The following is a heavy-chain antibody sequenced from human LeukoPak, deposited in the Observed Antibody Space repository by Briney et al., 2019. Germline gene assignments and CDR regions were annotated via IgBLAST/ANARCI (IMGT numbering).Heavy chain of an antibody. D-gene: IGHD2-2*01. J-gene: IGHJ4*02. CDR2: INPNSGGT. V-gene: IGHV1-2*02. CDR3: ASSSCRTSCSLCDY. CDR1: GGTFSSYA. Sequence: GASVKVSCKASGGTFSSYAISWVRQAPGQGLEWMGWINPNSGGTNYAQKFQGRVTMTRDTSISTAYMELSRLRSDDTAVYYCASSSCRTSCSLCDYWGQGTLVTVSS.